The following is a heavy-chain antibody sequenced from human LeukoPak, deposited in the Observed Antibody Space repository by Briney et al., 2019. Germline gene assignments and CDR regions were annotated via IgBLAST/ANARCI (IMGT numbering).Heavy chain of an antibody. CDR3: AITSDYYGSGSYS. J-gene: IGHJ5*02. V-gene: IGHV4-39*07. Sequence: SETLSLTCTVSGGSISSSSYYWGWIRQPPGKGLEWIGSIYYSGSTYYNPSLKSRVTISVDRSKNQFSLKLSSVTAADTAVYYCAITSDYYGSGSYSWGQGTLVTVSS. CDR2: IYYSGST. D-gene: IGHD3-10*01. CDR1: GGSISSSSYY.